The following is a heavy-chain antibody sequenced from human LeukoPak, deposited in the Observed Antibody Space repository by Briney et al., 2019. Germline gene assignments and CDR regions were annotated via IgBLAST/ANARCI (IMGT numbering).Heavy chain of an antibody. V-gene: IGHV4-59*08. J-gene: IGHJ4*02. Sequence: SETLSLTCSVSGGSISGYYWNWIRQPPGKGLEWIGYIYYSGSTNYNPSLKSRVTISVDTSKNQFSLKLSSMTAADTAVYYCAGFLGIPRGFREFHLCYLGQGTL. CDR3: AGFLGIPRGFREFHLCY. CDR1: GGSISGYY. CDR2: IYYSGST. D-gene: IGHD3-10*01.